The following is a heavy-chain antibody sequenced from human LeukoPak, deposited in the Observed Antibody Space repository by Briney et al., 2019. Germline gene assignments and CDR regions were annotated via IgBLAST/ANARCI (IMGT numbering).Heavy chain of an antibody. D-gene: IGHD6-13*01. CDR2: ITTDGSST. V-gene: IGHV3-74*01. CDR3: ARESGIAAALDL. CDR1: GFTFSSYA. J-gene: IGHJ5*02. Sequence: GGSLRLSCAASGFTFSSYAMSWVRQAPGKGLVWVSRITTDGSSTSYADSVKGRFTIPRDNAKNTLYLQMNSLRAEDTAVYYCARESGIAAALDLWGQGTLVTVSS.